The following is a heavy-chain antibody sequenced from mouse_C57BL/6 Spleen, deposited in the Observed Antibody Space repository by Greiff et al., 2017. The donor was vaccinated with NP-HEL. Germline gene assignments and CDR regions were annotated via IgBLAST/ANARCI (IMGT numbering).Heavy chain of an antibody. V-gene: IGHV1-19*01. J-gene: IGHJ2*01. Sequence: EVQLQESGPVLVKPGASVKMSCKASGYTFTDYYMNWVKQSHGKSLEWIGVINPYNGGTSYNQKFKGKATLTVDKSSSTAYMELNSLTSEDSAVYYCARGRLKAYFDYWGQGTTLTVSS. CDR2: INPYNGGT. CDR1: GYTFTDYY. D-gene: IGHD3-2*02. CDR3: ARGRLKAYFDY.